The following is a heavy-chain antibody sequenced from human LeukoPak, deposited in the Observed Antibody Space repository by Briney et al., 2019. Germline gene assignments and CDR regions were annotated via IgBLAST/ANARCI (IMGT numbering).Heavy chain of an antibody. J-gene: IGHJ4*02. D-gene: IGHD3-22*01. Sequence: PGGSLRLSCAASGFTVGSNYMNWVRQAPGKGLEWVSYISTTGSTIYYADSVKGRFTISRDNAKNSLYLQMNSLRGEDTAVYYCARDRSSSGYYPFDYWGQGTLVTVSS. CDR3: ARDRSSSGYYPFDY. CDR2: ISTTGSTI. V-gene: IGHV3-48*01. CDR1: GFTVGSNY.